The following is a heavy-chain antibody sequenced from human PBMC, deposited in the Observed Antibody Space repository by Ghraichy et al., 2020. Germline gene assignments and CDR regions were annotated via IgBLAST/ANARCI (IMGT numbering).Heavy chain of an antibody. CDR2: INHSGST. V-gene: IGHV4-34*01. CDR3: ARVIVIVPARDYYCMDV. D-gene: IGHD2-2*01. CDR1: GGSFSGYY. Sequence: SETLSLTCAVYGGSFSGYYWSWIRQPPGKGLEWIGEINHSGSTNYNPSLKSRVSISVDTSKNQFSLKLSSVTAADTAVYYCARVIVIVPARDYYCMDVWGKGTTVTVSS. J-gene: IGHJ6*03.